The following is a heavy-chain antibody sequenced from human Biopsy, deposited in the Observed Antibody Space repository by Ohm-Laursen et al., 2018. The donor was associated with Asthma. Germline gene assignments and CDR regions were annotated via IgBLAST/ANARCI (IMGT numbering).Heavy chain of an antibody. CDR2: MSFDGRQT. D-gene: IGHD4-17*01. CDR3: ARKARHGDYDFDY. J-gene: IGHJ4*02. CDR1: GFSFNSYG. Sequence: SLRLSCSASGFSFNSYGMHWVRQAPGKGLEWVAVMSFDGRQTYYADSVKGRFTISRDNSKNTLYLQMNSLRAEDTAVYYCARKARHGDYDFDYWGQGTLVTVSS. V-gene: IGHV3-30*03.